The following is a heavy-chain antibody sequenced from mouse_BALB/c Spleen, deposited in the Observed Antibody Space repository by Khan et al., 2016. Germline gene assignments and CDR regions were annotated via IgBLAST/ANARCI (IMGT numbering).Heavy chain of an antibody. CDR2: IFPGSGST. CDR3: ARSSYGWIAMDY. V-gene: IGHV1-77*01. J-gene: IGHJ4*01. Sequence: QVQLQQSGTELPRPGASVTLSCKASGYTFTDYYLHWVTQRTGQGLEWIGEIFPGSGSTYYNEKFKGKASLTADTSSSTAYMQLSSLTSEDSAVYFCARSSYGWIAMDYWGHGASVTVSS. D-gene: IGHD1-2*01. CDR1: GYTFTDYY.